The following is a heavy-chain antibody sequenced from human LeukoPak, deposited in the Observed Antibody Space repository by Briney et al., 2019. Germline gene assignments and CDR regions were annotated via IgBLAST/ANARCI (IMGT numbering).Heavy chain of an antibody. CDR2: INPSGGST. CDR1: GYIFTNYY. CDR3: ARDHGSTYYRAPRH. V-gene: IGHV1-46*01. Sequence: ASVKVSCKASGYIFTNYYMHWVRQAPGQGLEWMGTINPSGGSTTYAQKFQGRVTMTRDTSTSTVYMELSSLRSEDTAVYYCARDHGSTYYRAPRHWGQGTLVTVSS. D-gene: IGHD4-11*01. J-gene: IGHJ4*02.